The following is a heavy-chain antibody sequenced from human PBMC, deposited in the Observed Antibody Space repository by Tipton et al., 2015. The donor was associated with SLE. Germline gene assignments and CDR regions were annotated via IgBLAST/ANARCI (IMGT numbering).Heavy chain of an antibody. J-gene: IGHJ4*02. D-gene: IGHD3-16*01. CDR2: INHSGGT. CDR1: GGSISSSSYY. V-gene: IGHV4-39*07. Sequence: TLSLTCTVSGGSISSSSYYWGWIRQPPGKGLEWIGEINHSGGTNYNPSLRSRVTISVDSSKNQFSLNLPSVSAADTAVYYCAREGAEWGQGTLVTVSS. CDR3: AREGAE.